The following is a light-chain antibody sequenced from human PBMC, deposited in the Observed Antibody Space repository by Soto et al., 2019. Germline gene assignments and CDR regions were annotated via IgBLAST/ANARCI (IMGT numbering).Light chain of an antibody. CDR1: QSISSN. V-gene: IGKV3-15*01. J-gene: IGKJ2*02. Sequence: EIGMTQSPATLSVSPGERATLSCRASQSISSNLAWYQQKPGQAPSLLLYGASTRAPGIPARFSGSGSGTDFTLTISSLQSEDFAVYYCHQYNTLPPGTFGQGTKLESK. CDR3: HQYNTLPPGT. CDR2: GAS.